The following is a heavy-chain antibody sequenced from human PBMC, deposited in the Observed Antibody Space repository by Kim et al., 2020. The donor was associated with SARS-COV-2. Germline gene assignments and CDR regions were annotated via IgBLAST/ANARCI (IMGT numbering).Heavy chain of an antibody. Sequence: SETLSLTCAVYGGSFSGYYWSWIRQPPGKGLEWIGEINHSGSTNYNPSLKSRVTISVDTSKNQFSLKLSSVTAADTAVYYCARVHGDYYGDYGSGYYYYYGMDVWGQGTTVTVSS. V-gene: IGHV4-34*01. CDR3: ARVHGDYYGDYGSGYYYYYGMDV. J-gene: IGHJ6*02. D-gene: IGHD4-17*01. CDR2: INHSGST. CDR1: GGSFSGYY.